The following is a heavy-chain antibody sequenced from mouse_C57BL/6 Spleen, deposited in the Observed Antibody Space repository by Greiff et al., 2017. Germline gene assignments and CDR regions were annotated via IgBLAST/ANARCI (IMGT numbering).Heavy chain of an antibody. CDR2: IWSGGST. J-gene: IGHJ4*01. V-gene: IGHV2-4*01. Sequence: VQVVESGPGLVQPSQSLSITCTVSGFSLTSYGVHWVRQPPGKGLEWLGVIWSGGSTDYNAAFISRLSISKDNSKSQVFFKMNSLQADDTAIYYCAKKLSWAFYAMDYWGQGTSVTVSS. CDR3: AKKLSWAFYAMDY. D-gene: IGHD4-1*01. CDR1: GFSLTSYG.